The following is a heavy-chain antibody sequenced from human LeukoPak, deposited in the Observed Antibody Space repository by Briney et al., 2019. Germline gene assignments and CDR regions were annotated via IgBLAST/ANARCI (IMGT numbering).Heavy chain of an antibody. D-gene: IGHD6-19*01. CDR3: VRDRWPGLGDF. CDR1: GFIVSENY. V-gene: IGHV3-66*01. J-gene: IGHJ6*02. CDR2: VYSGGLT. Sequence: GGSLRLSCAASGFIVSENYMSWVRQAPGNGLEWVSTVYSGGLTFYADPVKGRFTISRDNSKNTLYLQMSSLRAEDTAVYYCVRDRWPGLGDFWGQGTTVTVSS.